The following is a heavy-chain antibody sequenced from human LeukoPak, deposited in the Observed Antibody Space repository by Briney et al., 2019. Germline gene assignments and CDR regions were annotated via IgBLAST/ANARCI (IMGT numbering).Heavy chain of an antibody. CDR1: GGSFSGYY. CDR3: ARAPYGGYRSHFDY. D-gene: IGHD5-12*01. Sequence: SETLSLTCAVYGGSFSGYYWSWIRQPPGKGLEWIGEINHSGSTNYNPSLKSRVTISVDTSKNQFSLKLSSVTAADTAVYYCARAPYGGYRSHFDYWGQGTLVTVSS. CDR2: INHSGST. V-gene: IGHV4-34*01. J-gene: IGHJ4*02.